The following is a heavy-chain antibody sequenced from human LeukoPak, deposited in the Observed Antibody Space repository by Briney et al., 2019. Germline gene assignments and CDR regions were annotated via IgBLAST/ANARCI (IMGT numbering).Heavy chain of an antibody. J-gene: IGHJ4*02. CDR2: IKCGGGDP. CDR3: AQGGHDFNPFYY. D-gene: IGHD2-21*02. CDR1: AFTFSTYA. Sequence: GGCMTLSCAASAFTFSTYAMGWVRQAAGGGLEWVSSIKCGGGDPFYGGSVRGRFTISRDKSKNTLYLQLNSLRAEDTAVYFCAQGGHDFNPFYYWGQGTLVTVSS. V-gene: IGHV3-23*01.